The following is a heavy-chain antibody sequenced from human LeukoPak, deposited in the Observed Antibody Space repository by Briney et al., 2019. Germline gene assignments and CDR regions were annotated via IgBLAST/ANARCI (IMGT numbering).Heavy chain of an antibody. V-gene: IGHV1-18*01. CDR1: GYTFTSYG. Sequence: ASVKVSCKASGYTFTSYGISWVRQAPGQGLEWMGWISAYNGNTNYAQKLQGRVTMTTDTSTSTAYMELSSLRSEDTAVYYCARAQGSIYDFWSGSPTPNWFDPWGQGTLVTVSS. D-gene: IGHD3-3*01. CDR2: ISAYNGNT. J-gene: IGHJ5*02. CDR3: ARAQGSIYDFWSGSPTPNWFDP.